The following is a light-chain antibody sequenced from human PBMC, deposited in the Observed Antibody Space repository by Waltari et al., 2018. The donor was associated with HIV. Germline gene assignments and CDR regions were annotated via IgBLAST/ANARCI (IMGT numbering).Light chain of an antibody. CDR2: RNN. V-gene: IGLV1-47*01. CDR1: SSNIRRTH. J-gene: IGLJ3*02. Sequence: QSMLTQPPSASGTPGPGVTISCSGSSSNIRRTHVYWYQKLPGTAPKPPIYRNNKRPSGAPVRFSGSKSGTSASLAISGLRSEDEADYYCAAWDDSLSGPNWVFAGGTKLTVL. CDR3: AAWDDSLSGPNWV.